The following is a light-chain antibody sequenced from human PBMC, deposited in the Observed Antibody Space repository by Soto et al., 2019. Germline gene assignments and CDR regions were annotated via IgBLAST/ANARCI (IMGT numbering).Light chain of an antibody. Sequence: QSVLTQPPSVSGAPGQRVSISCTGTSSNIGAGYDVHWYQHLPGTAPKLLIFGDINRPSGVPDRFSGSKSGTSASLAITGLQAEDEADYYCQSYDSSLSILVFGGGTKVTVL. V-gene: IGLV1-40*01. CDR2: GDI. CDR1: SSNIGAGYD. J-gene: IGLJ2*01. CDR3: QSYDSSLSILV.